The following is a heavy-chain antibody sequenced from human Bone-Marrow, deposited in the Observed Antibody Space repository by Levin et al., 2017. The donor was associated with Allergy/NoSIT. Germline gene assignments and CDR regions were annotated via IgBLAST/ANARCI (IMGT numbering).Heavy chain of an antibody. CDR2: FDPEDGET. V-gene: IGHV1-24*01. D-gene: IGHD6-6*01. Sequence: GESLKISCKVSGYTLTELSMHWVRQAPGKGLEWMGGFDPEDGETIYAQKFQGRVTMTEDTSTDTAYMELSSLRSEDTAVYYCATAGWYSSSSFQAWFDPWGQGTLVTVSS. J-gene: IGHJ5*02. CDR3: ATAGWYSSSSFQAWFDP. CDR1: GYTLTELS.